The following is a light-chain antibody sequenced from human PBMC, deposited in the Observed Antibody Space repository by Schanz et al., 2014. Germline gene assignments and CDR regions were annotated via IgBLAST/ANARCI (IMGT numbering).Light chain of an antibody. V-gene: IGLV2-14*03. Sequence: QSALTQPASVSGSPGQSITISCTGTSSDIGGYNYVSWYQQLPGKAPKLMLYDVSDRPSGVSNRFSGSKSGNTASLTISGLQAEDEADYYCSSYTSSNTVVFGGGTKLTVL. CDR1: SSDIGGYNY. J-gene: IGLJ3*02. CDR2: DVS. CDR3: SSYTSSNTVV.